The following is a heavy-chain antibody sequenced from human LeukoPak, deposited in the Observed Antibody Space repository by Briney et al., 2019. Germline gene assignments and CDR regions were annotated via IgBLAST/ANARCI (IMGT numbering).Heavy chain of an antibody. V-gene: IGHV3-53*01. CDR3: ARALYEFCSGGSCYSYYFDY. D-gene: IGHD2-15*01. J-gene: IGHJ4*02. CDR1: GFTVSSNY. Sequence: PGGSLRLSCAASGFTVSSNYMSWVRQAPGKGLEWVSVIYRGGSTYYADSVKGRFTISRDNSKNTLYLQMNSLRAEDTAVYYCARALYEFCSGGSCYSYYFDYWGQRTLVTVSS. CDR2: IYRGGST.